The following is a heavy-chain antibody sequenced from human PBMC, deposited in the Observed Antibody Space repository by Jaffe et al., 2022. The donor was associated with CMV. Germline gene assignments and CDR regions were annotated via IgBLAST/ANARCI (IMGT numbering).Heavy chain of an antibody. CDR3: ARHARELLWFGAVKEIYYMDV. J-gene: IGHJ6*03. D-gene: IGHD3-10*01. CDR1: GGSISSSSYY. V-gene: IGHV4-39*01. Sequence: QLQLQESGPGLVKPSETLSLTCTVSGGSISSSSYYWGWIRQPPGKGLEWIGSIYYSGSTYYNPSLKSRVTISVDTSKNQFSLKLSSVTAADTAVYYCARHARELLWFGAVKEIYYMDVWGKGTTVTVSS. CDR2: IYYSGST.